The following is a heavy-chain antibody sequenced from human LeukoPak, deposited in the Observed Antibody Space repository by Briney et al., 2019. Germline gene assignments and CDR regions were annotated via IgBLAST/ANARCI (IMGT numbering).Heavy chain of an antibody. J-gene: IGHJ3*02. Sequence: QPGRSLRLSCTASGFTFGDYSMNWVRQAPGKGLEWVGFTRSKTYDGTTEYAASVKGRFTISRDDSKSIAYLQMNSLKTEDTAVYYCTRRYNYDSSGYYYVRDAFGIWGQGTMVTVSS. CDR3: TRRYNYDSSGYYYVRDAFGI. CDR2: TRSKTYDGTT. D-gene: IGHD3-22*01. V-gene: IGHV3-49*04. CDR1: GFTFGDYS.